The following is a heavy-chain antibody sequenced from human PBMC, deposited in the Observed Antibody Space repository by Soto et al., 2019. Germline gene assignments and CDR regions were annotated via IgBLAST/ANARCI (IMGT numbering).Heavy chain of an antibody. J-gene: IGHJ4*02. CDR2: INPNTGYT. CDR1: GYTFTSYD. V-gene: IGHV1-8*01. Sequence: GASVKVSCKASGYTFTSYDINWVRQATGQGLEWMGRINPNTGYTDYAQKFQDRVTMTGNTSITTAYMELSSLRSEDTAVYYCVRGRVMITFGVVIVIDYWGQGSPVTVSS. D-gene: IGHD3-16*02. CDR3: VRGRVMITFGVVIVIDY.